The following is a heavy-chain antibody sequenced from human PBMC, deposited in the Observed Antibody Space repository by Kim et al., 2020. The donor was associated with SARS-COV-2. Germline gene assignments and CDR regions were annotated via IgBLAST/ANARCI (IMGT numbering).Heavy chain of an antibody. V-gene: IGHV4-59*01. J-gene: IGHJ4*02. CDR1: GGSISSYY. D-gene: IGHD3-10*01. CDR3: AGSGSYYEHYFDY. Sequence: SETLSLTCTVSGGSISSYYWSWIRQPPGKGLEWIGYIYYSGSTNYNPSLKSRVTISVDTSKNQFSLKLSSVTAADTAVYYCAGSGSYYEHYFDYWGQGTLVTVSS. CDR2: IYYSGST.